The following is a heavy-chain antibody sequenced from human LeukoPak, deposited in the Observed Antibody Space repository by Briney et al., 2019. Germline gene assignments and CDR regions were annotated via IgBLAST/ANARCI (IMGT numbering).Heavy chain of an antibody. Sequence: GGSLRLSCAASGFTFSPYWMHWVRQAPGEGLVWVSRIKEDGTYTSYADSVKGRFTISRDNARNTVFLQMNSLRAEDTAVYYCARDFDMGITPGDDFDFWGQGTLVTVSS. CDR2: IKEDGTYT. J-gene: IGHJ4*02. CDR1: GFTFSPYW. D-gene: IGHD3-9*01. V-gene: IGHV3-74*01. CDR3: ARDFDMGITPGDDFDF.